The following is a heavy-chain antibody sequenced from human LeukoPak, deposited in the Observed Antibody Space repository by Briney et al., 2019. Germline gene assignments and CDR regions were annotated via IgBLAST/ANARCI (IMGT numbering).Heavy chain of an antibody. CDR3: ARTGTNAWFDP. V-gene: IGHV3-30-3*01. J-gene: IGHJ5*02. CDR1: GFTFSSYA. CDR2: ISYDGSNK. Sequence: GRSLRLSRAASGFTFSSYAMHWVRQAPSKGLEWVAVISYDGSNKYYADSVKGRFTISRDNSKNTPYLQMNSLRAEDTAVYYCARTGTNAWFDPWGQGTLVTVSS. D-gene: IGHD1-14*01.